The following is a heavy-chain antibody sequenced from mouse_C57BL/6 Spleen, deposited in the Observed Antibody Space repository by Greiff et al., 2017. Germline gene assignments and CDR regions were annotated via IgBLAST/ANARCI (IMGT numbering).Heavy chain of an antibody. CDR1: GFTFSDYG. J-gene: IGHJ3*01. CDR3: ARPQLGSAWFAY. CDR2: ISSGSSTI. Sequence: EVNLVESGGGLVKPGGSLKLSCAASGFTFSDYGMHWVRQAPEKGLEWVAYISSGSSTISYADTVKGRFTISRDKAKNTLFLPMTSLRSEDTSRYYCARPQLGSAWFAYWGQETLVTVSA. V-gene: IGHV5-17*01.